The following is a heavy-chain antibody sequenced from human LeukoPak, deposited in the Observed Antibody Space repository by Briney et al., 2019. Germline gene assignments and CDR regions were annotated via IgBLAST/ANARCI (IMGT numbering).Heavy chain of an antibody. CDR3: ARDRGIAAAGTGGAFDI. J-gene: IGHJ3*02. CDR2: ISYDGSNE. D-gene: IGHD6-13*01. CDR1: GFTFSSYV. V-gene: IGHV3-30*04. Sequence: GGSLRLSCVVPGFTFSSYVMHWVRKAPAKGLEWVAIISYDGSNEYYGDSVKGRFTISRDNSKNTLYLQMNSLRAEDTAVYYCARDRGIAAAGTGGAFDIWGQGTMVTVSS.